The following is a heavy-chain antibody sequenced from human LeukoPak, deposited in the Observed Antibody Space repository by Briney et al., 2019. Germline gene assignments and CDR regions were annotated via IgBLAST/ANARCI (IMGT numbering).Heavy chain of an antibody. J-gene: IGHJ5*02. CDR3: AREWSRGNWFDP. CDR2: IYTSGST. D-gene: IGHD2-15*01. V-gene: IGHV4-4*07. Sequence: SETLSLTCTVSGDSISSYHWSWIRQPSGKGLEWIGRIYTSGSTNYNPSLKSRVTMSVDTSKNQFSLKLSSVTAADTAVYYCAREWSRGNWFDPWGQGTLVTVSS. CDR1: GDSISSYH.